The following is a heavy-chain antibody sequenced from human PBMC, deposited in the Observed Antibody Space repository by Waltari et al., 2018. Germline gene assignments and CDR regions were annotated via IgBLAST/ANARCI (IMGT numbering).Heavy chain of an antibody. CDR1: GYTFTGYY. CDR2: INPNSGGT. Sequence: QVQLVQSGAEVKKPGASVKVSCKASGYTFTGYYMHWVRQAPGQGLEWMGRINPNSGGTNYAQKFQGRVTMTRDTSKNQFSLKLSSVTAADTAVYYCARQRRRADGIVGFRFDYWGQGTLVTVSS. V-gene: IGHV1-2*06. CDR3: ARQRRRADGIVGFRFDY. D-gene: IGHD1-26*01. J-gene: IGHJ4*02.